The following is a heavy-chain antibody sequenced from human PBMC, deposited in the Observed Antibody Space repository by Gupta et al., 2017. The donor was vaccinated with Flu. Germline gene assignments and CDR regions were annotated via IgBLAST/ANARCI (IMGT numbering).Heavy chain of an antibody. Sequence: QVQLVQSGAEVRKPGASVKVSCMSSGFTFSTYTLHWVRQAPGHRLEWVGWINVGNGNTKQSQNFQGRVTFTWDTSATTGHMELRSLRSEDTAVYYCAKLFLTGLPSDAFEIWGQGTMVTVS. V-gene: IGHV1-3*01. CDR2: INVGNGNT. J-gene: IGHJ3*02. CDR1: GFTFSTYT. CDR3: AKLFLTGLPSDAFEI. D-gene: IGHD3-9*01.